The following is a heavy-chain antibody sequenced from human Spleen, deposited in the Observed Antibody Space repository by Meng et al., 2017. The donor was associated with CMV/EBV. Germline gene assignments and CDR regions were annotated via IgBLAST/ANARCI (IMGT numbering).Heavy chain of an antibody. J-gene: IGHJ4*02. Sequence: TCCFYGESFSCYSWDWLRQPPGKGLEWIGEINHSGSTNYNPSLKSRVTISIDTSKNQFSLKLSSVTAADTAVYYCARGEGLLQNFDYWGQGTLVTVSS. V-gene: IGHV4-34*01. CDR1: GESFSCYS. D-gene: IGHD2/OR15-2a*01. CDR2: INHSGST. CDR3: ARGEGLLQNFDY.